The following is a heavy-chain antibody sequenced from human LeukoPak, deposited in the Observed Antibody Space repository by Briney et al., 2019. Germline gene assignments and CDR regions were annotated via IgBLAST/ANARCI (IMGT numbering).Heavy chain of an antibody. V-gene: IGHV3-74*01. CDR1: GFTFSSYW. CDR3: TREPSGTYWYFDL. J-gene: IGHJ2*01. CDR2: INADGSNT. D-gene: IGHD1-26*01. Sequence: GGSLRLSCAASGFTFSSYWMHWVRQAPGKGPVWVSRINADGSNTHSADSVKGRFTISRDNAKNTLYLQMNSLRAEDTAVYYCTREPSGTYWYFDLWGRGTLVTVSS.